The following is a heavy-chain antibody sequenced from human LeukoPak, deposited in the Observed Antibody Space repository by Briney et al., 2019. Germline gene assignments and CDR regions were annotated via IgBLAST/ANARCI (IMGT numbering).Heavy chain of an antibody. CDR2: ISSSSSTT. J-gene: IGHJ5*02. CDR3: ARDGGCSSTSCYSRFNWFDP. D-gene: IGHD2-2*01. Sequence: AGGSLRLSCAASGFTFSSYSMNWVRQAPGKGLEWVSYISSSSSTTYYADPVEGRFTISRDNAKNSLYLQMNSLRAEDTAVSCCARDGGCSSTSCYSRFNWFDPWGQGTLVTVSS. V-gene: IGHV3-48*01. CDR1: GFTFSSYS.